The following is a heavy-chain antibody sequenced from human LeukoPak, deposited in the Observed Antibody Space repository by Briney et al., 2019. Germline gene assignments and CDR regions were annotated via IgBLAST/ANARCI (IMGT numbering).Heavy chain of an antibody. Sequence: SETLSLTCTVSGGSISDYHWSWIRQPPGKGLEYIGYIYNSGRTFYNPSLKSRVTISADTSKKQFSLKLTSVTAADTAVYYCARGGRNWFDPWGQGTLVTVSS. J-gene: IGHJ5*02. CDR3: ARGGRNWFDP. CDR1: GGSISDYH. CDR2: IYNSGRT. V-gene: IGHV4-59*01. D-gene: IGHD3-10*01.